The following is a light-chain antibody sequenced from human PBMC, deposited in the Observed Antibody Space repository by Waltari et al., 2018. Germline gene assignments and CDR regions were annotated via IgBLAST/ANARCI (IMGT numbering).Light chain of an antibody. Sequence: IVLTQSPATLSLSPGERATLSCRASQSVSSYLAWYQQKPGQAPRLLIYDASNRGTGIPARFSGSGSETAFTLTISSLEPEDFAVYYCQQRSNWLTFGGGTKVEIK. CDR1: QSVSSY. V-gene: IGKV3-11*01. J-gene: IGKJ4*01. CDR3: QQRSNWLT. CDR2: DAS.